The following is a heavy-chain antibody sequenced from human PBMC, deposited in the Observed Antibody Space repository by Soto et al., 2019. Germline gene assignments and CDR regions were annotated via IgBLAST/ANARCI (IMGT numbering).Heavy chain of an antibody. V-gene: IGHV3-30-3*01. J-gene: IGHJ3*02. D-gene: IGHD2-2*02. CDR1: GFTFSSYA. Sequence: GGSLRLSCAASGFTFSSYAMHWVRQAPGKGLEWVAVISYDGSNKYYADSVKGRFTISRDNSKNTLYLQMNSLRAEDTAVYYCARDQDIVVVPAAIQDAFDIWGQGTMVTVSS. CDR3: ARDQDIVVVPAAIQDAFDI. CDR2: ISYDGSNK.